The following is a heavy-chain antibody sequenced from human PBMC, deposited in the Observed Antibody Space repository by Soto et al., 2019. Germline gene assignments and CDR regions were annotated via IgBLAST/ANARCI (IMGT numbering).Heavy chain of an antibody. D-gene: IGHD6-19*01. J-gene: IGHJ4*02. CDR3: ARAYSDQWHTFDY. V-gene: IGHV1-3*01. CDR1: GYTFTSYA. Sequence: GASVKVSCKASGYTFTSYAMHWVRQAPGQRLEWMGWINAGNGNTKYPQKFQGRVTITRDTSASTAYMELSSLRSEDTAVYYCARAYSDQWHTFDYWGQGTLVTVSS. CDR2: INAGNGNT.